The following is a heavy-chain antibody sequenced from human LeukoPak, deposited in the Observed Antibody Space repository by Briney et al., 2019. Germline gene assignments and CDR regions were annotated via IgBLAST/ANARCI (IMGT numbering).Heavy chain of an antibody. CDR3: ARVKPVAGTGTAYYFDY. CDR1: GGSISSYY. V-gene: IGHV4-4*07. J-gene: IGHJ4*02. CDR2: IYTSGST. Sequence: PSETLSLTCTVSGGSISSYYWSWIRQPAGKGLEWIGRIYTSGSTNYNPSLKSRVTMSVDTSKNQFSLKLSSVTAADTAVYYCARVKPVAGTGTAYYFDYWGQGTLVTVSS. D-gene: IGHD6-19*01.